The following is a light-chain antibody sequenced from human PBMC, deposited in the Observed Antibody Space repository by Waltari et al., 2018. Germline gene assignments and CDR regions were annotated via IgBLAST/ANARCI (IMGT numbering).Light chain of an antibody. J-gene: IGLJ3*02. CDR3: CSYVGGYSWV. CDR2: EDY. V-gene: IGLV2-23*01. Sequence: QSVLTQPASVSGSPGQSITISCTGSSNDVGSYNLVSGYQQHPGKAPKLLIYEDYKRASGVTTRFAGTKSGHAASLTGFGLQAEDEAEYYCCSYVGGYSWVFGGGTKLTVL. CDR1: SNDVGSYNL.